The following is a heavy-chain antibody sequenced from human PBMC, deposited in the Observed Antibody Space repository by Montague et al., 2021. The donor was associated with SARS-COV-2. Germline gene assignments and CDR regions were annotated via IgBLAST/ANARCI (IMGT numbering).Heavy chain of an antibody. Sequence: CAISGDSVSSNSATWNWVRQSPSRGLEWLGMTYYRFKWYNDYAVSVRGRVTINPDTSKNQFSLQLNSVTPEDTAIYYCTSGREGNYNVMDVWGQGTTVTVSS. CDR2: TYYRFKWYN. CDR1: GDSVSSNSAT. V-gene: IGHV6-1*01. J-gene: IGHJ6*02. D-gene: IGHD1-1*01. CDR3: TSGREGNYNVMDV.